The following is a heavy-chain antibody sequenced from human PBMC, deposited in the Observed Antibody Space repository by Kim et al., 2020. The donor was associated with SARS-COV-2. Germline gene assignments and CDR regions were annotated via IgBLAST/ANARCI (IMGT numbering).Heavy chain of an antibody. V-gene: IGHV1-8*01. CDR2: MNPNSGNT. J-gene: IGHJ6*02. CDR1: GYTFTSYD. CDR3: AVNRVFAEWFENYYGMDV. Sequence: ASVKVSCKASGYTFTSYDINWVRQATGQGLEWMGWMNPNSGNTGYAQKFQGRVTMTRNTSISTAYMELSSLRSEDTAVYYCAVNRVFAEWFENYYGMDVWGQGTTVTVSS. D-gene: IGHD3-3*01.